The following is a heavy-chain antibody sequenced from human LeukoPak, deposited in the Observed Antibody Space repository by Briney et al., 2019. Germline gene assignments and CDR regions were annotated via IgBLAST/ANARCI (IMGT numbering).Heavy chain of an antibody. D-gene: IGHD6-19*01. V-gene: IGHV1-2*06. CDR1: GYTFTGYY. CDR3: ARDRDREQWLDPNWFDP. CDR2: INPNSGGT. J-gene: IGHJ5*02. Sequence: GASVKVSCKASGYTFTGYYMHWVRQAPGQGLEWMGRINPNSGGTNYAQKFQGRVTMTRDTSISTAYMELSRLRSDDTAVYYCARDRDREQWLDPNWFDPWGQGTLVTVSS.